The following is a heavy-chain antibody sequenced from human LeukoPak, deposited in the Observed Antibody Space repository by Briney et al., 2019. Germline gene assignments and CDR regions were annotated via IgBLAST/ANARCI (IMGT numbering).Heavy chain of an antibody. CDR3: ARDPGSDLNYYGSNWFDP. Sequence: ASVKVSCKASGYTFTSYGISWVRQAPGQGLEWMGRISAYNGNTNYAQKLQGRVTMTTDTSTSTAYMELRSLRSDDTAVYYCARDPGSDLNYYGSNWFDPWGQGTLVTVSS. CDR2: ISAYNGNT. V-gene: IGHV1-18*01. J-gene: IGHJ5*02. CDR1: GYTFTSYG. D-gene: IGHD3-10*01.